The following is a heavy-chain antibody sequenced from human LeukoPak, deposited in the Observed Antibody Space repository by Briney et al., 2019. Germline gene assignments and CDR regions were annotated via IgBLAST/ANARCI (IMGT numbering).Heavy chain of an antibody. D-gene: IGHD3-22*01. CDR3: ARSTYYYDSSAPGVDP. J-gene: IGHJ5*02. Sequence: SETLSLTCAVYGGSFSGYYWSWIRQPPGKGLEWIGEIYHSGSTNYNPSLKSRVTISVDKSKNQFSLKLSSVTAADTAVYYCARSTYYYDSSAPGVDPWGQGTLVTVSS. CDR2: IYHSGST. V-gene: IGHV4-34*01. CDR1: GGSFSGYY.